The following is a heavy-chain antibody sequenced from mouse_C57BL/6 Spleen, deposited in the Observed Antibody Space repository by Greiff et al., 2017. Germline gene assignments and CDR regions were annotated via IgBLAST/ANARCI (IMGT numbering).Heavy chain of an antibody. CDR2: IYPRSGNT. J-gene: IGHJ1*03. CDR3: ARKNYGSDYWYFDV. CDR1: GYTFTSSG. D-gene: IGHD1-1*01. Sequence: QVQLQQSGAELARPGASVKLSCKASGYTFTSSGISWVKQRTGQGLEWIGEIYPRSGNTYYNEKFKGKATLTADKSSSTAYMELSSLTSEDSAVYFCARKNYGSDYWYFDVWGTGTTVTVSS. V-gene: IGHV1-81*01.